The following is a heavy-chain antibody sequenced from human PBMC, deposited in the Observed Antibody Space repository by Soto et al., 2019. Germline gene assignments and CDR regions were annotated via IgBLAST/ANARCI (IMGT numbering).Heavy chain of an antibody. D-gene: IGHD3-10*01. J-gene: IGHJ6*02. CDR3: APGDHGGSGSPASYYYSGLDV. CDR1: GFTFSSYA. V-gene: IGHV3-23*01. Sequence: DVQLLESGGHLVQPGGSLRLSCAASGFTFSSYAMSWVRQAPGKGLEWVSSVSAGGDMTYYSDSVKGRFTISRDNSNNALFLQITSLINEDTALYYCAPGDHGGSGSPASYYYSGLDVWGQGTTVTVS. CDR2: VSAGGDMT.